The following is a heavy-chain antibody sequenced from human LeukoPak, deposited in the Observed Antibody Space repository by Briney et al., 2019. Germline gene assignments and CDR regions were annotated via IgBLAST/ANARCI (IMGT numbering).Heavy chain of an antibody. CDR1: GGSISSGGYY. D-gene: IGHD2-21*01. Sequence: SETLSLTCTVSGGSISSGGYYWSWIRQHPGKGLEWIGYIYYSGRTYYNPSLKSRVTISLDTSTNQFSLRLSSVTAADTAVYYCARLFNWFDPWGQGTLVTVSS. CDR2: IYYSGRT. J-gene: IGHJ5*02. V-gene: IGHV4-31*03. CDR3: ARLFNWFDP.